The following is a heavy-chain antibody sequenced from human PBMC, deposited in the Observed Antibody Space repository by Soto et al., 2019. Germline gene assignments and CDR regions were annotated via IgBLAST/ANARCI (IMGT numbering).Heavy chain of an antibody. CDR1: GFTFGIYA. Sequence: GGSLRLSCAASGFTFGIYAMSWVRQAPGKGLEWVSSISGSGGSIYYAHSVKGRLTISRDKTKNTLDLQMNSLRAEDTAVYHCARVAPEYSSTPRRFDFWGQGTLVTVSS. CDR3: ARVAPEYSSTPRRFDF. CDR2: ISGSGGSI. J-gene: IGHJ4*02. D-gene: IGHD6-13*01. V-gene: IGHV3-23*01.